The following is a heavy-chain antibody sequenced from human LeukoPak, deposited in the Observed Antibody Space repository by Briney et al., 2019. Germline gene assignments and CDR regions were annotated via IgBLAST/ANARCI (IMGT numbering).Heavy chain of an antibody. CDR2: ISDSGTTK. J-gene: IGHJ4*02. CDR3: ARAFGSGSYNF. V-gene: IGHV3-48*03. CDR1: GFTFSSYE. D-gene: IGHD3-10*01. Sequence: GGSLRLSCAASGFTFSSYEMNWVRQAPGKGLEWVSYISDSGTTKYYADSVKGRITISRDNAKNSLYLQMNSLRAEDTAVYYCARAFGSGSYNFWGQGTLVSVSS.